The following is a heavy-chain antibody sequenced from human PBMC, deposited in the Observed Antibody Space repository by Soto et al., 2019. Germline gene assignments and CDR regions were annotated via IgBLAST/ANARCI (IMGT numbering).Heavy chain of an antibody. CDR1: GYTFTSYY. J-gene: IGHJ6*02. CDR3: ARVSSWYYGMDV. Sequence: GASVKVSCKASGYTFTSYYMHWVRQAPGQGLEWMGIINPSGGNTSYAQKFQGRVTMTRDTSTSTVYMELSSLRSEDTAVYYCARVSSWYYGMDVWGQGTTVTVSS. CDR2: INPSGGNT. V-gene: IGHV1-46*01. D-gene: IGHD6-13*01.